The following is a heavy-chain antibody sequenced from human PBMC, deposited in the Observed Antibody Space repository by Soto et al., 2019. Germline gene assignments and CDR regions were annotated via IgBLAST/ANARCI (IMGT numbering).Heavy chain of an antibody. CDR1: CGSIHNYY. Sequence: SSGTPSPTPPVSCGSIHNYYWSWIPQPPGEGMERIGYIFYTGSTNYNPSLNSRVTISLDTSKNQFPLKLRSVTAADAAVYYCARGPSPSRKYYDSSNYYSSFDYWGHGTLVTVSS. V-gene: IGHV4-59*01. CDR2: IFYTGST. D-gene: IGHD3-22*01. CDR3: ARGPSPSRKYYDSSNYYSSFDY. J-gene: IGHJ4*01.